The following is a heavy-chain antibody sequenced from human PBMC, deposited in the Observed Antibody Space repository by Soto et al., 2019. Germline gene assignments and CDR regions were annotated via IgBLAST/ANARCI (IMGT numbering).Heavy chain of an antibody. Sequence: SETLSLTCTVSGGSISSSDYYWGWIRQPPGKGLEWIGNIYYSGSASYNPSLKSRVTISVDTSKNQVSLKLSSVTAADTAVYYCARGIEGWYQGRYYYGMDVWGQGTTVTVSS. J-gene: IGHJ6*02. CDR1: GGSISSSDYY. D-gene: IGHD6-19*01. CDR3: ARGIEGWYQGRYYYGMDV. V-gene: IGHV4-39*07. CDR2: IYYSGSA.